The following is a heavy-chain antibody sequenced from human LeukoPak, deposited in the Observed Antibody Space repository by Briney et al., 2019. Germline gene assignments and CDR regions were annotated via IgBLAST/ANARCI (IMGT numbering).Heavy chain of an antibody. D-gene: IGHD6-6*01. J-gene: IGHJ4*02. CDR3: ARDKGTSYLSSFDY. CDR1: EFTVSGNY. V-gene: IGHV3-53*05. CDR2: VYTDGNI. Sequence: GGSLRLSCTASEFTVSGNYMSWVRQARGEGLGWVSVVYTDGNIYYADSVKGRFTISRDNSKNTLYLQMNSLRAADTAVYYCARDKGTSYLSSFDYWGQGTLVTVSS.